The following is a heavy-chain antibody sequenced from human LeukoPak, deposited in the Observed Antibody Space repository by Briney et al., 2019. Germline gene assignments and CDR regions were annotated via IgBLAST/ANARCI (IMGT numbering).Heavy chain of an antibody. D-gene: IGHD1-26*01. CDR2: IFSDGSS. Sequence: GGSLRLSCTASGFTVSSNYMSWVRQAPGKGLEWVSLIFSDGSSYYADSVRGRFTISRDNSRNTRSLQMNSLRAEDTAVYYCARDLSGSYCVNYWGQGTLVTVSS. J-gene: IGHJ4*02. CDR3: ARDLSGSYCVNY. V-gene: IGHV3-66*01. CDR1: GFTVSSNY.